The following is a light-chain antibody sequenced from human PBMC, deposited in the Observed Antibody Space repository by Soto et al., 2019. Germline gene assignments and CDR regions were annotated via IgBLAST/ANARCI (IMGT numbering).Light chain of an antibody. CDR3: AAWDDSLNGYV. CDR2: YDD. J-gene: IGLJ1*01. V-gene: IGLV1-36*01. CDR1: SSNIGNNA. Sequence: QSVLTQPPSVPEAPRQRVTISCSGSSSNIGNNAVNWYQQLPGKAPKLLIYYDDLLPSGVSDRFSGSKSGTSASLAISGLQSEDEADYYCAAWDDSLNGYVFGTGTKVTVL.